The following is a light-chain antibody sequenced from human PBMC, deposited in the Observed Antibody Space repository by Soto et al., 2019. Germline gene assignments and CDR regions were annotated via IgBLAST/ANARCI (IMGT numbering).Light chain of an antibody. CDR2: EVS. CDR3: SSYTTTSALV. Sequence: QSALTQPASVSGSPGQSITISCTGTSSDVGGYDYVSWYQHHPGKVPKLIIYEVSKRPSGVSHRFSGSKSGNTASLTISGLQTEDEADYYCSSYTTTSALVFGGGTKLTV. V-gene: IGLV2-14*01. CDR1: SSDVGGYDY. J-gene: IGLJ2*01.